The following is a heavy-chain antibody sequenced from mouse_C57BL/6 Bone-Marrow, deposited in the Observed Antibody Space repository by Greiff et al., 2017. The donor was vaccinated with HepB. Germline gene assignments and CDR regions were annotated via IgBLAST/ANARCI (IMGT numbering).Heavy chain of an antibody. CDR1: GYTFTDYN. CDR3: ARSEITTVVFDY. J-gene: IGHJ2*01. Sequence: EVKLQESGPELVKPGASVKMSCKASGYTFTDYNMHWVKQSHGKSLEWIGYINPNNGGTSYNQKFKGKATLTVNKSSSTAYMELRSLTSEDSAVYYCARSEITTVVFDYWGQGTTLTVSS. CDR2: INPNNGGT. D-gene: IGHD1-1*01. V-gene: IGHV1-22*01.